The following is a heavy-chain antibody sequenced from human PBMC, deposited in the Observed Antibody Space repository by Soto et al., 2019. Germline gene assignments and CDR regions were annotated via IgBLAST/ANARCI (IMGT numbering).Heavy chain of an antibody. Sequence: SGPTLVNPTQTLTLTCTFSGFSLSTSGVGVGWIRQPPGKALEWLALIYWDDDKRYNPSLRSRLTITKDTSKKQVVLTMTNMEPVDTATYYCVQSRCGGDCLTFYSSHAYYGLDVWGQGTTVTVSS. J-gene: IGHJ6*02. CDR1: GFSLSTSGVG. D-gene: IGHD2-21*02. V-gene: IGHV2-5*02. CDR2: IYWDDDK. CDR3: VQSRCGGDCLTFYSSHAYYGLDV.